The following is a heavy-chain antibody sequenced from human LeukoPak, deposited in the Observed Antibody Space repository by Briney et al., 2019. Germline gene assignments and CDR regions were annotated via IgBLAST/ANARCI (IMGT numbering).Heavy chain of an antibody. CDR2: IDPNSGGA. V-gene: IGHV1-2*02. CDR1: GYTFTDYY. CDR3: ARVPTTAWFDP. D-gene: IGHD2-21*02. Sequence: ASVKVSCKASGYTFTDYYLNWVRQAPGQGLEWMGWIDPNSGGAKFAQKFQGRVTMTRDTSISTAYMELGRLTSDDTAVYYCARVPTTAWFDPWGQGTLVTVSS. J-gene: IGHJ5*02.